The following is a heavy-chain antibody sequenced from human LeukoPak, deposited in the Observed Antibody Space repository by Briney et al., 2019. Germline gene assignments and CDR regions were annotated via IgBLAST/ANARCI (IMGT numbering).Heavy chain of an antibody. CDR1: GYSFTSYW. Sequence: GESLKISCKGSGYSFTSYWIGWVRQMPGKGLECMGIIHPGDSETSYSPSFQGQVTISVDKSISTAYLQWSSLKASDTAMYYCARVAFGGVIATRYFDYWGQGTLVTVSS. D-gene: IGHD3-16*02. V-gene: IGHV5-51*01. CDR3: ARVAFGGVIATRYFDY. CDR2: IHPGDSET. J-gene: IGHJ4*02.